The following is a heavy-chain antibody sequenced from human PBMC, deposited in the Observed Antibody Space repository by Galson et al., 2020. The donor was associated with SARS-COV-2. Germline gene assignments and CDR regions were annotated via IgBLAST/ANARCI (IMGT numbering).Heavy chain of an antibody. Sequence: ASVKVSCKASGYSFTSYYMHWVRQAPGQGPEWMGIIDPTGGSASYAQKFQGRVTMTRDTSTSTVYMEVSRLRSEDTAVYYCARDLYGLDVWGQGTTVTVSS. CDR2: IDPTGGSA. CDR1: GYSFTSYY. V-gene: IGHV1-46*01. J-gene: IGHJ6*02. CDR3: ARDLYGLDV.